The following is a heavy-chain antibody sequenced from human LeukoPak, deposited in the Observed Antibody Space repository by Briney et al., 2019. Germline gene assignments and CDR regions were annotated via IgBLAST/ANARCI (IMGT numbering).Heavy chain of an antibody. J-gene: IGHJ4*02. Sequence: PGGSLRLSCAASGFTFSSYGMHWVRQAPGKGLEWVAFIQYNGGNKYYADSVKGRSTISRDNSKNTVYLQMNSLRVEDTAVYYCAKDYDYGDYATDYWGQGTLVTVSS. V-gene: IGHV3-30*02. D-gene: IGHD4-17*01. CDR3: AKDYDYGDYATDY. CDR2: IQYNGGNK. CDR1: GFTFSSYG.